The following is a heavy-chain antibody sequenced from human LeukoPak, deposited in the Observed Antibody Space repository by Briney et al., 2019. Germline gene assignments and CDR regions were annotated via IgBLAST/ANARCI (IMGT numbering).Heavy chain of an antibody. CDR2: IYYSGST. Sequence: SETLSLTCTVSGGSIRSYYWSWIRQPLGKGLEWIAYIYYSGSTNYNPSLKSRVTTSVDTSKNQFSLKLSSVTAADTAVYYCARVYYSNSYDYWYFDLWGRGTLVTVSS. CDR1: GGSIRSYY. V-gene: IGHV4-59*01. J-gene: IGHJ2*01. CDR3: ARVYYSNSYDYWYFDL. D-gene: IGHD6-13*01.